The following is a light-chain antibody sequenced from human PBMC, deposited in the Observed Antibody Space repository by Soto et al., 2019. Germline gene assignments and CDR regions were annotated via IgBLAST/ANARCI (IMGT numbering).Light chain of an antibody. J-gene: IGLJ2*01. CDR1: TSNIGSNA. Sequence: QSVLTQTPSASGTPGQRVIIFCSGSTSNIGSNAVSWYQQLPGTAPKLLIYSNAQRPSGVSDRFSGSRSGTSASLAISGLQSEDESDYFCGAWDDRLNGVIFGGGTKLTVL. CDR3: GAWDDRLNGVI. V-gene: IGLV1-44*01. CDR2: SNA.